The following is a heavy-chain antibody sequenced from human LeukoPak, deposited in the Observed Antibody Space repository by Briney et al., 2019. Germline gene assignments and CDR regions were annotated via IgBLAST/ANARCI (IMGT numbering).Heavy chain of an antibody. V-gene: IGHV3-21*01. CDR3: AKSVEGGELRDGAFDI. D-gene: IGHD1-26*01. J-gene: IGHJ3*02. CDR2: ISSSTYI. CDR1: GFTFSSYS. Sequence: GGSLRLSCAASGFTFSSYSMNWVRQAPGKGLEWVSSISSSTYIYYADSVKGRFTISRDNSKNTLYLQMNSLRAEDTAVYYCAKSVEGGELRDGAFDIWGQGTMVTVSS.